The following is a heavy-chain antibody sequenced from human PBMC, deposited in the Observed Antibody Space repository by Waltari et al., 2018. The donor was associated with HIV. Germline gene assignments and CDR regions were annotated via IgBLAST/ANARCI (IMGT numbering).Heavy chain of an antibody. V-gene: IGHV1-8*01. CDR2: MNPNTGDT. J-gene: IGHJ4*02. CDR1: GYTFTSYN. Sequence: AQLVQSGAEVKKPGASVKVSCKASGYTFTSYNIYWGRQAPGQGLEWMGWMNPNTGDTAYAQKFQGRVTMTRNTSMSTAYMELSSLRSEDTAVYYGARVRRPSGSYYLSYWGQGTLVTVSS. D-gene: IGHD1-26*01. CDR3: ARVRRPSGSYYLSY.